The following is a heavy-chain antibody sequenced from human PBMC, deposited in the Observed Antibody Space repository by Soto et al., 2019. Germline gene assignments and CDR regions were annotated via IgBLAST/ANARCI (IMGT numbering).Heavy chain of an antibody. D-gene: IGHD5-12*01. CDR2: IYYSGST. Sequence: PSETLSLTCTVSGGSISSSSYYWGWIRQPPGKGLEWIGSIYYSGSTYYNPSLKSRVTISVDTSKNKYSLKLSSVTAADTAVYYFARHRLRGYDYYYYYYMDVWGKGTTVTVSS. CDR3: ARHRLRGYDYYYYYYMDV. J-gene: IGHJ6*03. V-gene: IGHV4-39*01. CDR1: GGSISSSSYY.